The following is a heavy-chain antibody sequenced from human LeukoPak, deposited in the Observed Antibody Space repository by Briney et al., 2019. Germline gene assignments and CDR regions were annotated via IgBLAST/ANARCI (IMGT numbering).Heavy chain of an antibody. Sequence: GGSLRLSCAASGFTVSSNYMSWVRQAPGEGLEWVSVIYSGGSTYYADSVKGRFTISRDNSKDTLYLQMNSLRAEDTAVYYCARSGPSILYGMDVWGQGTTVTVSS. J-gene: IGHJ6*02. CDR1: GFTVSSNY. V-gene: IGHV3-53*01. D-gene: IGHD3-3*01. CDR3: ARSGPSILYGMDV. CDR2: IYSGGST.